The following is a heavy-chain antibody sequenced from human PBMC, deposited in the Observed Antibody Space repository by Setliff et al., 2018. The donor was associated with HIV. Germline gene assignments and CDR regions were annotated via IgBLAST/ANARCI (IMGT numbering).Heavy chain of an antibody. CDR2: IYPDDSNT. D-gene: IGHD1-26*01. CDR1: GYEFYGWW. V-gene: IGHV5-51*01. CDR3: VRYSGSSYRSNWFDP. Sequence: GESLKTSCKTSGYEFYGWWIGWVRQKPGKGLEWMGIIYPDDSNTRYSPSFRGQVTISADMSISTAYLQWSSLQASDTAMYYCVRYSGSSYRSNWFDPWGQGTLVTVSS. J-gene: IGHJ5*02.